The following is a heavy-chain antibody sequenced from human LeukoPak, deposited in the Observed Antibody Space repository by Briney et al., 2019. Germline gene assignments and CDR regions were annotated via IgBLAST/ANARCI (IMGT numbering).Heavy chain of an antibody. CDR1: GGSISSSNW. CDR2: IYHSGST. J-gene: IGHJ6*02. Sequence: SGTLSLTCAVSGGSISSSNWWSWVRQPPGKGLEWIGEIYHSGSTNYNPSLKSRVTISVDKSKNQFSLKLSSVTAADTAVYYCASTKLRYFDWLLSDYYGMDVWGQGTTVTVSS. V-gene: IGHV4-4*02. CDR3: ASTKLRYFDWLLSDYYGMDV. D-gene: IGHD3-9*01.